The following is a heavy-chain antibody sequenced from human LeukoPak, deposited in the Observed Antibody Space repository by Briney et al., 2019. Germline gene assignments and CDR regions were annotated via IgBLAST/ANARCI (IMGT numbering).Heavy chain of an antibody. V-gene: IGHV3-7*01. Sequence: GGSLGLSCAASGFTFSSLWMNWVRQAPGKGLEWVAIIKKDGSEKYYVDSGKGRFTISRDNAKNSLYLQMNSLRAEDTGVYYCVGGFGWLPDYWGQGTLVTVSS. CDR3: VGGFGWLPDY. CDR2: IKKDGSEK. CDR1: GFTFSSLW. D-gene: IGHD5-12*01. J-gene: IGHJ4*02.